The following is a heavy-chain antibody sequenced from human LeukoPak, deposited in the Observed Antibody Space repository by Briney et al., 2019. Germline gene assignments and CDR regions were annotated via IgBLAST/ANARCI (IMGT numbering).Heavy chain of an antibody. Sequence: PGGSLRLSCASSRFSFSLYWMHWVPQAPGKGLVWVSRINTDGSSTNYADSVKGRFTISRGNAKKTLSLQMNSLRAEDTAVYYCVRGWETTGTYFDYWGQGTLVTVSS. CDR3: VRGWETTGTYFDY. J-gene: IGHJ4*02. CDR1: RFSFSLYW. V-gene: IGHV3-74*01. CDR2: INTDGSST. D-gene: IGHD4-17*01.